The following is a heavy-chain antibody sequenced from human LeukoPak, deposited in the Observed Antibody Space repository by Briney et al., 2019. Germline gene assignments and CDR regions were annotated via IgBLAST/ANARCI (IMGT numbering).Heavy chain of an antibody. J-gene: IGHJ4*02. CDR3: ATIPNYYDSSGYPNYFDY. CDR2: INPNSGGT. Sequence: ASVKVSCKASGYTFTGYYIHWVRQAPGQGLEWMGWINPNSGGTNYAQKFQGRVTMTRDTSISTAYMELSRLRSDDTAVYYCATIPNYYDSSGYPNYFDYWGQGTLVTVSS. CDR1: GYTFTGYY. D-gene: IGHD3-22*01. V-gene: IGHV1-2*02.